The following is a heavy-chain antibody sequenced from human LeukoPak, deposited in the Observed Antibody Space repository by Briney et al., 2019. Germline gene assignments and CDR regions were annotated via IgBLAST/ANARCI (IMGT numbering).Heavy chain of an antibody. V-gene: IGHV3-20*04. J-gene: IGHJ4*02. D-gene: IGHD3-10*01. CDR3: TKATGSGTYYPSDY. CDR1: GFTFDDYG. Sequence: GGSLRLSCAASGFTFDDYGMSWVRQAPGKGLEWVSGINWNGGSTGYADSVKGRFTISRDNAKNSLYLQMNTLRTEDTALYYCTKATGSGTYYPSDYWGQGTLVTVSS. CDR2: INWNGGST.